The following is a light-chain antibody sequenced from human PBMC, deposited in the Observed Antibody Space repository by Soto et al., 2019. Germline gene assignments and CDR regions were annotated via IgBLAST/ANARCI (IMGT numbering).Light chain of an antibody. V-gene: IGKV3-15*01. Sequence: EIVMTQSPATLSVSPGEIVTLSCRASQSVGRSLAWYQQKAGQAPRLLIYGASTRATGTTVRFSGSGSGTEFSLTISSVQSEDFVVYYCQQYEKWPLTFGGGTKVEIK. J-gene: IGKJ4*01. CDR3: QQYEKWPLT. CDR2: GAS. CDR1: QSVGRS.